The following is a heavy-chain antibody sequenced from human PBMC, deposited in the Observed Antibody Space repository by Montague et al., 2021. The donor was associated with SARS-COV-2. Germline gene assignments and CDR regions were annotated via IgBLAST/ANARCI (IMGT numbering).Heavy chain of an antibody. CDR3: ARHASWDWYYFGY. Sequence: SETLSLTCSVSGGSISSSYWGWIRQPPGKGLEWIGYIYHYGSAKYNPSLKSRVTISVDTSKNQFSLKLSSVTAVDKAVYYCARHASWDWYYFGYWGQGTLVTVSS. D-gene: IGHD2-21*01. V-gene: IGHV4-59*08. CDR2: IYHYGSA. J-gene: IGHJ4*02. CDR1: GGSISSSY.